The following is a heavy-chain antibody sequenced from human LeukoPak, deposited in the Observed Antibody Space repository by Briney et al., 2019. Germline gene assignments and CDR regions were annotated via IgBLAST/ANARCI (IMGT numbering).Heavy chain of an antibody. Sequence: SQTLSLTCAISGDSVSSNSAAWNWIRQSPSRGLEWAGRTYYRSKWYNDYAVSVKSRITINPDTSKNQVSLQLNPVTPEDTAVYYCAREGAPYYDFWSGYYPWGQGTLVTVSS. V-gene: IGHV6-1*01. CDR1: GDSVSSNSAA. CDR3: AREGAPYYDFWSGYYP. J-gene: IGHJ5*02. CDR2: TYYRSKWYN. D-gene: IGHD3-3*01.